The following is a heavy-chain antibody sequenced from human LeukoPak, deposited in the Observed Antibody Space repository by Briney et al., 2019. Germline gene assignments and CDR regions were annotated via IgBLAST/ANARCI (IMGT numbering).Heavy chain of an antibody. CDR3: ARGAYSSSWYWFDP. CDR1: GGTFSSYA. Sequence: SVKVSCKASGGTFSSYAISWVRQAPGQGLEWMGRIIPILGIANYAQKFQGRVTITADKSTSTAYMELSSLRSQDTAVYYCARGAYSSSWYWFDPWGQGTLVIVSS. D-gene: IGHD6-13*01. CDR2: IIPILGIA. V-gene: IGHV1-69*04. J-gene: IGHJ5*02.